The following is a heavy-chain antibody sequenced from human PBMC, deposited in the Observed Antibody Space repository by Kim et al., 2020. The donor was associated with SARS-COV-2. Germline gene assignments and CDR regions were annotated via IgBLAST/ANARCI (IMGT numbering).Heavy chain of an antibody. J-gene: IGHJ5*02. CDR1: GYTFTSYD. CDR2: MNPNSGNT. CDR3: ARDRAPRDPHYYGSGMNWFDP. D-gene: IGHD3-10*01. V-gene: IGHV1-8*01. Sequence: ASVKVSRKASGYTFTSYDINWVRQATGQGLEWMGWMNPNSGNTGYAQKFQGRVTMTRNTSISTAYMELSSLRSEDTAVYYCARDRAPRDPHYYGSGMNWFDPWGQGTLVTVSS.